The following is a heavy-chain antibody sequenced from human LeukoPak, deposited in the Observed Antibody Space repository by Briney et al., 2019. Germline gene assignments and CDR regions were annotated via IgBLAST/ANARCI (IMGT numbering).Heavy chain of an antibody. CDR3: ARGHLTGRGYFDY. Sequence: SETLSLTCTVSGYSIGSGHYWAWIRQSPEKGLEWIASMFHSGSTYYNPSLKSRVTISVGTSKKQFSLKLNSVTAADTAVYYCARGHLTGRGYFDYWGQGTLVTVSS. V-gene: IGHV4-38-2*02. CDR1: GYSIGSGHY. D-gene: IGHD1-20*01. CDR2: MFHSGST. J-gene: IGHJ4*02.